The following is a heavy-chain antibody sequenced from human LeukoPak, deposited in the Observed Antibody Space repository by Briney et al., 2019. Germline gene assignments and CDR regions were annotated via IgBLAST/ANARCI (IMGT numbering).Heavy chain of an antibody. D-gene: IGHD3-10*01. V-gene: IGHV3-72*01. CDR2: TRNKANSYTT. CDR1: GFTFSDHY. CDR3: ARESLWFGELPGFDY. J-gene: IGHJ4*02. Sequence: GGSLRLSCAASGFTFSDHYMDWVRQAPGKGLEWVGRTRNKANSYTTEYAASVKGRFTISRDDSENSLYLQMNSLKTEDTAVYYCARESLWFGELPGFDYWGQGTLVTVSS.